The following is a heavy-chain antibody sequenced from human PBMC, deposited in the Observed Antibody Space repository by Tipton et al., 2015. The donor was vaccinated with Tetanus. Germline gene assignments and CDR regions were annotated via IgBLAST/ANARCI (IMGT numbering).Heavy chain of an antibody. CDR1: GFTFSNYA. Sequence: SLRLSCVVSGFTFSNYAMVWVRQAPGKGLTWVSSISGSGGTTHYADSVRGRFTISRDNSKDTLFMHMTSLRAEDTAVYYCAKDIYCSGGNCYNNYYGMDVWGQGTTVTVSS. CDR2: ISGSGGTT. J-gene: IGHJ6*02. D-gene: IGHD2-15*01. V-gene: IGHV3-23*01. CDR3: AKDIYCSGGNCYNNYYGMDV.